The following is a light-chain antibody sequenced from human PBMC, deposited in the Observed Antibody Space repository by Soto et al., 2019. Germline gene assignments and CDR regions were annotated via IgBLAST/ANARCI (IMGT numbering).Light chain of an antibody. V-gene: IGKV1-5*03. CDR2: KAS. J-gene: IGKJ1*01. CDR3: QQYNSYSRT. CDR1: QSISSW. Sequence: DMQMAQSPSTLPASVGGRVTITCRASQSISSWLAWYQQKPGKAPKLLIYKASSLESGVPSRFSGSGSGTEFTLTISSLQPDDFATYYCQQYNSYSRTFGQGTKVDIK.